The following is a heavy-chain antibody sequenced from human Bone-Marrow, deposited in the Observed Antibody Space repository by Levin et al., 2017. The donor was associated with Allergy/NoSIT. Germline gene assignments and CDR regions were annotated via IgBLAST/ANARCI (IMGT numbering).Heavy chain of an antibody. CDR2: ISGGGGNT. CDR1: GFTFSDYA. J-gene: IGHJ2*01. V-gene: IGHV3-23*01. CDR3: VKRGSGYYWYFDL. D-gene: IGHD3-10*01. Sequence: GGSLRLSCAASGFTFSDYAMSWVRQAPGKGLEWVSSISGGGGNTYYADSVKGRLIISRDKSKNMLYLQMNSLRVDDTTVYYCVKRGSGYYWYFDLWGRGTLVIVSS.